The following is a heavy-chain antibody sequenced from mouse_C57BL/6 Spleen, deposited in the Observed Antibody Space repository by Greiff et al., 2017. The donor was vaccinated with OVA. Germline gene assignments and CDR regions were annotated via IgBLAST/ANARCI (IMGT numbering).Heavy chain of an antibody. Sequence: QVQLQQPGAELVRPGSSVKLSCKASGYTFTSYWMDWVKQRPGQGLEWIGNIYPSDSETRYNQKFKDKATLTVDKSSSTAYMQLSSLTSEDSAVYYCARGIQRLSYFDYWGQGTTLTVSS. V-gene: IGHV1-61*01. J-gene: IGHJ2*01. D-gene: IGHD3-2*02. CDR3: ARGIQRLSYFDY. CDR1: GYTFTSYW. CDR2: IYPSDSET.